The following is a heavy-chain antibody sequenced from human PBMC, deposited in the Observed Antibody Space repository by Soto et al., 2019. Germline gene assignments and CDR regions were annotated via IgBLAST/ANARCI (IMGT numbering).Heavy chain of an antibody. CDR1: GFTFSSYS. V-gene: IGHV3-48*02. CDR2: ISSSSSTI. D-gene: IGHD2-15*01. Sequence: EVQLVESGGGLVQPGGSLRLSCAASGFTFSSYSMNWVRQAPGKGLEWVSYISSSSSTIYYADSVKGRFTISRDNAKNSLYLQMNSLRDEDTTVYYCARALWCSGGSCSVDYWGQGTLVTVSS. CDR3: ARALWCSGGSCSVDY. J-gene: IGHJ4*02.